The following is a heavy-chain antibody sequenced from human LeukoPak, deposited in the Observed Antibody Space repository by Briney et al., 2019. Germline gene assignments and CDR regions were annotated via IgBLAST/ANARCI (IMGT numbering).Heavy chain of an antibody. CDR2: ISYDGSNK. J-gene: IGHJ4*02. V-gene: IGHV3-30-3*01. CDR1: GFTFSSYA. D-gene: IGHD3-22*01. Sequence: GGSLRLSCAASGFTFSSYAMHWVRQAPGKGLEWVAVISYDGSNKYYADSVKGRFTISRDNSKNTLYLQMNSLRAEDTAVYYCASFSAAQETYYYDSSGYYVDYWGQGTLVTVSS. CDR3: ASFSAAQETYYYDSSGYYVDY.